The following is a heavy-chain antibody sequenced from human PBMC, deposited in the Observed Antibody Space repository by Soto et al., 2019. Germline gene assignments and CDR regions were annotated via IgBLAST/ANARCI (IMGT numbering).Heavy chain of an antibody. D-gene: IGHD6-13*01. CDR3: AKGRGGIAAAGTSLLDY. V-gene: IGHV3-30*18. CDR2: ISYDGSKT. CDR1: GLTFSSYG. J-gene: IGHJ4*02. Sequence: QVQLVESGGGVVQPGRSLRLSCAASGLTFSSYGMHWVRQAPGKGLEWVAVISYDGSKTYYADSVKGRFTISRDNSKNTLYLQMNSLRPEDTAVYYCAKGRGGIAAAGTSLLDYWGQGTLVTVSS.